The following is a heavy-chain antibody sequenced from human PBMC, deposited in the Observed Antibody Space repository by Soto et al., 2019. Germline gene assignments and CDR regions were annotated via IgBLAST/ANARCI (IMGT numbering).Heavy chain of an antibody. Sequence: QLQLQESGPGLVKPSETLSLTCTVSGGSVSSSSYYWGWVRQPPGKGLEWIGSVYYSGSTYYNPSLESRVTRSVNKSKNPFSLKLMSLSAADTAVYYCGSLEGLATISYYFDYWGQGALVTVSS. CDR2: VYYSGST. J-gene: IGHJ4*02. D-gene: IGHD3-9*01. V-gene: IGHV4-39*01. CDR1: GGSVSSSSYY. CDR3: GSLEGLATISYYFDY.